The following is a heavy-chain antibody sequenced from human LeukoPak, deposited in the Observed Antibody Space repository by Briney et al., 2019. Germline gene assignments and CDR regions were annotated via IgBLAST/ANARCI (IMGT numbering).Heavy chain of an antibody. D-gene: IGHD4-17*01. CDR1: GYSFSSAYY. CDR2: ISHSGST. Sequence: PSETLSLTCSVSGYSFSSAYYWGWIRQSPGKGLEWIGSISHSGSTYYNPSLRSRVTISVDTSKNQFSLRLTSVTAADTAVYYCARDGHYVAVRFDPWGQGTLVTVSS. CDR3: ARDGHYVAVRFDP. J-gene: IGHJ5*02. V-gene: IGHV4-38-2*02.